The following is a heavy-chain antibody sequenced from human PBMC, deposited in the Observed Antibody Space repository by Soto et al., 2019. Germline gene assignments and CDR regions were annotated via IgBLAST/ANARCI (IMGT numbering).Heavy chain of an antibody. CDR1: SYSVSIGSY. J-gene: IGHJ6*02. Sequence: SLSRAVSSYSVSIGSYSCSLRPPPGKRLEWIGSIYHGGSTYYNPSLKSRVTMSVDTSKSQLSLKLSSVTAADTAVYYCARGGARDYIDYYYYGFDVWGQGTTVPGSS. V-gene: IGHV4-38-2*01. D-gene: IGHD4-4*01. CDR2: IYHGGST. CDR3: ARGGARDYIDYYYYGFDV.